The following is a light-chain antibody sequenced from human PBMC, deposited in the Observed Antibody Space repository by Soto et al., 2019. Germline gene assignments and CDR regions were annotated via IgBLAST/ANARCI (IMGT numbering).Light chain of an antibody. J-gene: IGKJ4*01. CDR3: QQRSNWSS. CDR1: QSVINY. V-gene: IGKV3-11*01. CDR2: DAS. Sequence: EIVLTQSPATLSLSPGESATLSCRASQSVINYLAWYQQKPGQAPRLLIYDASNRATDIPARFSGSGSGTDFTLTISSLEPEDSAVYYCQQRSNWSSFGGGTKVEIK.